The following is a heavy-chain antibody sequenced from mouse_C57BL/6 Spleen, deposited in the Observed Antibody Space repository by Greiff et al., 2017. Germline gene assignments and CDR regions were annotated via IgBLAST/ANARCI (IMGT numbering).Heavy chain of an antibody. D-gene: IGHD2-3*01. CDR2: INPSTGGT. V-gene: IGHV1-42*01. Sequence: EVKLQQSGPELVKPGASVKISCKASGYSFTGYYMNWVKQSPEKSLEWIGEINPSTGGTTYNQKFKAKATLTVDKSSSTAYMQLKSLTSEDSAVYYCARGDDGYYDYWGQGTTRTVSS. CDR1: GYSFTGYY. CDR3: ARGDDGYYDY. J-gene: IGHJ2*01.